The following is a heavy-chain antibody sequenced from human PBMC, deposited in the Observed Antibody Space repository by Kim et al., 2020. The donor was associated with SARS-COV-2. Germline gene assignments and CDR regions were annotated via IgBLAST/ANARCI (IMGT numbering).Heavy chain of an antibody. Sequence: GGSLRLSCAASGFSLSDYYMSWIRQAPGKGLEWVSYSRSSGSPIYFADSVKGRFTISRDNAKNSLLLQMNSLRGEDTAVDYCARTFYTTSSPILDYWGQG. J-gene: IGHJ4*02. CDR2: SRSSGSPI. V-gene: IGHV3-11*01. CDR3: ARTFYTTSSPILDY. D-gene: IGHD6-6*01. CDR1: GFSLSDYY.